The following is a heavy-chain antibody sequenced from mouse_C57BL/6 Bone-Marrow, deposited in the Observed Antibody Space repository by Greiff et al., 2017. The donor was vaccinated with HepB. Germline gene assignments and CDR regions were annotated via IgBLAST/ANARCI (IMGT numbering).Heavy chain of an antibody. J-gene: IGHJ3*01. V-gene: IGHV14-2*01. CDR3: ASYYYSNYLAWFAY. D-gene: IGHD2-5*01. Sequence: HLQQSCSYLVKPGSSVKLSCTASGFNIKDYYMHWVKQRTEQGLEWIGRIDPEDGETKYAPKFQGKATITADTSSNTAYLQLSSLTSEDTAVYYCASYYYSNYLAWFAYWGQGTLVTVSA. CDR2: IDPEDGET. CDR1: GFNIKDYY.